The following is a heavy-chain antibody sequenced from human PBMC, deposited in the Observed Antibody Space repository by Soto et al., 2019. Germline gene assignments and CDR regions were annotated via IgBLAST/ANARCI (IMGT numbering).Heavy chain of an antibody. J-gene: IGHJ4*02. V-gene: IGHV3-30*18. CDR1: GFTFNMHG. D-gene: IGHD1-26*01. CDR3: AKDQRIVGSTRGYIDY. Sequence: QVQLVESGGGVVQPGRSLRLSCAASGFTFNMHGMHWVRQAPGKGLEWVAVISTDGSYKYHVDSVKGRFTISTDNSNNTLYLQMNSLKTEDTGIYYCAKDQRIVGSTRGYIDYWGQGTLVAVSS. CDR2: ISTDGSYK.